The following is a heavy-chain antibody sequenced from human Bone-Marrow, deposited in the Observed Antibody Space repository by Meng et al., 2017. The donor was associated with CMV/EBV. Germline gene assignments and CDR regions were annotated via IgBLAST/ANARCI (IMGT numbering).Heavy chain of an antibody. CDR3: ARASYYYDSSGYYSSYYFDY. V-gene: IGHV3-48*03. J-gene: IGHJ4*02. Sequence: GTLSLSCAASGFTFSSYEMNWVRQAPGKGLEWVSYISSSGSTIYYADSVKGRFTISRDNAKNSLYLQMNSLRAEDTAVYYCARASYYYDSSGYYSSYYFDYWGQGTLVTVSS. CDR2: ISSSGSTI. D-gene: IGHD3-22*01. CDR1: GFTFSSYE.